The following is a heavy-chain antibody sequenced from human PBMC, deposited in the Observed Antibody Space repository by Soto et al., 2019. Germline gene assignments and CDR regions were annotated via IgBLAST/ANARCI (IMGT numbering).Heavy chain of an antibody. D-gene: IGHD6-19*01. J-gene: IGHJ4*02. CDR1: GYTFTGYY. V-gene: IGHV1-2*04. CDR2: VNPNSGGT. Sequence: QVQLVQSGAGVKKPGASVKVSCKASGYTFTGYYIHWVRQAPGQGLEWMGWVNPNSGGTNYAQKFQGWVTMTRDTSISTAYMELSRLRSDDTAVYYCVTSRVSIAVAGETEYYFDYWGQGTLVTVSS. CDR3: VTSRVSIAVAGETEYYFDY.